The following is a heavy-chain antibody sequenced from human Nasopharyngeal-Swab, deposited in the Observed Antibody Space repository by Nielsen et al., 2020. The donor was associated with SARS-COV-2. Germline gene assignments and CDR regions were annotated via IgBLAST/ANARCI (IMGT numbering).Heavy chain of an antibody. CDR3: TTDFYFDY. V-gene: IGHV3-73*01. CDR1: GFIFSASA. J-gene: IGHJ4*02. Sequence: GESLKISCAASGFIFSASAIHWVRKASGKGLEWVGRIGDKDHNYATTYVASVQGRFTISRDDSKNTAFLQMDSLKTEDTALYYCTTDFYFDYWGQGTLVTVSS. CDR2: IGDKDHNYAT.